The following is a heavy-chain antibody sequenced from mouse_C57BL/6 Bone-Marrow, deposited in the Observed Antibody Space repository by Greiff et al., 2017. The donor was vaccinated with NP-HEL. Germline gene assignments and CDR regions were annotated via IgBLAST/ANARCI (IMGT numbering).Heavy chain of an antibody. V-gene: IGHV1-81*01. CDR2: IYPRSGNT. J-gene: IGHJ3*01. D-gene: IGHD1-1*01. CDR1: GYTFTSYG. CDR3: ARGDLIYYYGSSSAWFAY. Sequence: VQLQQSGAELARPGASVKLSCKASGYTFTSYGISWVKQRTGQGLEWIGEIYPRSGNTYYNEKFKGKATLTADKSSSTAYMELRSLTSEDSAVYCCARGDLIYYYGSSSAWFAYWGQGTLVTVSA.